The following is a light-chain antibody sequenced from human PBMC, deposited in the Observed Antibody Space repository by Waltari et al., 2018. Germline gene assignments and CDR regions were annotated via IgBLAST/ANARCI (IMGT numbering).Light chain of an antibody. CDR2: TAS. CDR3: QQYNSFPIT. V-gene: IGKV1-16*02. J-gene: IGKJ4*01. CDR1: QGIRNS. Sequence: DIQMTQSPSSLSASVGDRVTLTCRASQGIRNSLALFQQQPGKAPKSLIYTASSFQSVVASKFGGSGSGTDFTLTISSLQPEDIATYYCQQYNSFPITFGGGTKVEIK.